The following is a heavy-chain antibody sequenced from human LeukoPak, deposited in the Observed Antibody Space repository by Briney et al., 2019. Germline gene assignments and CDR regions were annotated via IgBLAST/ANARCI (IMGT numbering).Heavy chain of an antibody. V-gene: IGHV3-73*01. Sequence: PGGSLRLSCAASGFSFSACDMHWGRQASGKGLEWVGRITAKARSYATAYAASLKGRLTISRDDSKNTAYLQMNSLRSEDTALYYCTTYNRGHYWGQGTLVTVSS. J-gene: IGHJ4*02. CDR1: GFSFSACD. CDR2: ITAKARSYAT. CDR3: TTYNRGHY. D-gene: IGHD1-14*01.